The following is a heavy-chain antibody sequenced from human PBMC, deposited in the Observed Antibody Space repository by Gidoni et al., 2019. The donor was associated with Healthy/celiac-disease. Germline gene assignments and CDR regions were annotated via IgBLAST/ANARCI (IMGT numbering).Heavy chain of an antibody. CDR2: IRGSGGST. D-gene: IGHD2-15*01. J-gene: IGHJ3*02. Sequence: EVQLLESGGGWVQPGGSLRLSCAASGFTFSSYAMSWVRQAPGKGLGWVSAIRGSGGSTYYADSVKGRFTISRDNSKNTLYLQMNSLRAEDTAVYYCAKDKRKDIVVVFYDAFDIWGQGTMVTVSS. CDR3: AKDKRKDIVVVFYDAFDI. CDR1: GFTFSSYA. V-gene: IGHV3-23*01.